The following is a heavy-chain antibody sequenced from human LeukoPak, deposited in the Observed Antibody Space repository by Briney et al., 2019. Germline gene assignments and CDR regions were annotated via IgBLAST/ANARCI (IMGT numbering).Heavy chain of an antibody. Sequence: PSETLSLTCAVYGGSFGGYYWGWVRQPPGKALEWIGNIFYSGSTYYSPSLKSRVTISLDTSRNQFSLKLNSVTAADTAVYYCAKSNGYGLIDIWGQGTMVTVSS. D-gene: IGHD3-22*01. CDR3: AKSNGYGLIDI. J-gene: IGHJ3*02. V-gene: IGHV4-34*12. CDR1: GGSFGGYY. CDR2: IFYSGST.